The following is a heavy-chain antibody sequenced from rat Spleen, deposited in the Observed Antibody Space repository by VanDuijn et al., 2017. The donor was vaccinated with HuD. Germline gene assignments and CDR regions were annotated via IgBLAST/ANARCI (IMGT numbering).Heavy chain of an antibody. Sequence: EVQLVESGGGLVQPGRSLKLSCAASGFTFSNYGMAWVRQAPTKGLEWVATISYDGSSTYYRDSVKGRFTISRDNAKSTLYLQMDSLRSEDTATYYCARHGDIGTIMDAWGQGASVTVSS. V-gene: IGHV5-29*01. CDR1: GFTFSNYG. D-gene: IGHD1-5*01. CDR3: ARHGDIGTIMDA. J-gene: IGHJ4*01. CDR2: ISYDGSST.